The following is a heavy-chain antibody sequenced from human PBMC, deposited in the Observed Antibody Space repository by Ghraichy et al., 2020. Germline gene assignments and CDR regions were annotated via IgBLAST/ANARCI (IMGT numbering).Heavy chain of an antibody. V-gene: IGHV4-39*01. CDR2: IYYSGST. CDR3: ARLVGIAVAGTLLGWFDP. D-gene: IGHD6-19*01. Sequence: SETLSLTCTVSGGSISSSSYYWGWIRQPPGKGLEWIGSIYYSGSTYYNPSLKSRVTISVDTSKNQFSLKLSSVTAADTAVYYCARLVGIAVAGTLLGWFDPWGQGTLVTVSS. CDR1: GGSISSSSYY. J-gene: IGHJ5*02.